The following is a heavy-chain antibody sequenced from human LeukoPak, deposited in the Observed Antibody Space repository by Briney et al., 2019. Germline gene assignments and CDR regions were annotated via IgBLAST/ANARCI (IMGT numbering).Heavy chain of an antibody. CDR2: IYYSGST. Sequence: SETLSLTCTVSGGSISSSSYYWGWIRQPPGTGLEWIGSIYYSGSTYYNTSLKSRVTISVDTSKNQFSLKLSSLTAADTAVYYCARLNMVRGVLFDYWGQGTLVTVSS. V-gene: IGHV4-39*01. J-gene: IGHJ4*02. CDR1: GGSISSSSYY. D-gene: IGHD3-10*01. CDR3: ARLNMVRGVLFDY.